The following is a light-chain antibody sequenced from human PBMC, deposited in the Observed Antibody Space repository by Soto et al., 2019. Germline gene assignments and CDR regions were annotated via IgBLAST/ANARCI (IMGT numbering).Light chain of an antibody. Sequence: QSVLTQSPSASASLGASVKLTCTLNSGHNNYAITWHQQQPEKGPRYLMKLNSDGSHTKGDGIPDRFSGSSSGAQRYLTISSLQSEDEADYYCQTWDTGIGVFGGGTKLTVL. CDR2: LNSDGSH. CDR1: SGHNNYA. CDR3: QTWDTGIGV. V-gene: IGLV4-69*01. J-gene: IGLJ3*02.